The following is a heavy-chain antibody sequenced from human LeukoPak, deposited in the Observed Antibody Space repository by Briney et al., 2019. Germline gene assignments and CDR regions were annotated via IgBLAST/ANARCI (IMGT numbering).Heavy chain of an antibody. D-gene: IGHD2/OR15-2a*01. Sequence: PSETLSLTCNVSGASISSHYWNWIRQPAGKGLEWTGRIYNTGSANYNPSLKGRVIMSLDTSRNQISLKLTSVTAADTAVYYCARDVFFRAHNWFDPWGQGTLVTVSS. CDR3: ARDVFFRAHNWFDP. CDR2: IYNTGSA. CDR1: GASISSHY. V-gene: IGHV4-4*07. J-gene: IGHJ5*02.